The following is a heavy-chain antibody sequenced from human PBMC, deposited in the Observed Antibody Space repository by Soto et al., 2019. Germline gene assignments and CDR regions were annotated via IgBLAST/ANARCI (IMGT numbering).Heavy chain of an antibody. Sequence: QVQLVQSGAEVKKPGASVKVSCKVSGYTLTELSMHWVRQAPGKGLEWMGSFDPEDGETIYARKFQGRVTMTEDTSTDTAYMDLRSLRSEDTAVYYCASTVGGAAVAGTYYFDYWGQGTLVTVSS. CDR2: FDPEDGET. J-gene: IGHJ4*02. CDR1: GYTLTELS. CDR3: ASTVGGAAVAGTYYFDY. V-gene: IGHV1-24*01. D-gene: IGHD6-19*01.